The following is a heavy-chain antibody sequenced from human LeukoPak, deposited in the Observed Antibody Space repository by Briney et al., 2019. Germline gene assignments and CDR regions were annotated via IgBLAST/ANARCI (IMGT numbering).Heavy chain of an antibody. CDR2: FDPEDGET. V-gene: IGHV1-24*01. D-gene: IGHD5-12*01. J-gene: IGHJ4*02. Sequence: ASVKVSCKVSGYTLTELSMHWVRQAPGKGLEWMGGFDPEDGETIYAQKFQGRVTMTEDTSTDTAYMELSSLRSEDTAVYYCATDLSDIVATSPRNYWGQGILVTVSS. CDR3: ATDLSDIVATSPRNY. CDR1: GYTLTELS.